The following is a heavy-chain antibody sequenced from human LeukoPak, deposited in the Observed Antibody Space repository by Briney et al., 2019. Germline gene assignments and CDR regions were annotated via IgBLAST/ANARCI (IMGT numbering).Heavy chain of an antibody. CDR1: GFTFSSYA. CDR3: ARGSGSYRNDY. Sequence: GGSLRLSCAASGFTFSSYAMSWIRQAPGKGLEWVSYISSSGTTIYYADSVKGRFTISRDNAKNSLYLQMNSLRVEDTAVYYCARGSGSYRNDYWGQGTLVTAS. CDR2: ISSSGTTI. D-gene: IGHD1-26*01. J-gene: IGHJ4*02. V-gene: IGHV3-11*04.